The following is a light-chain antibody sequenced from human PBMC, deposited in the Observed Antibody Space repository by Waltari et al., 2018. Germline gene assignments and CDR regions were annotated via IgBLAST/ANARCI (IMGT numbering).Light chain of an antibody. CDR2: GVS. CDR1: SSDVGGYNY. V-gene: IGLV2-8*01. Sequence: QSALTQPPSASGPPGQSVTISCTGTSSDVGGYNYVSWYQPHPGKAPKFMIHGVSKRQPGVPDRFSGSKSGNTAFLTVSGLQADDEADYYCSSYAGSDNWVFGGGTKLTVL. J-gene: IGLJ3*02. CDR3: SSYAGSDNWV.